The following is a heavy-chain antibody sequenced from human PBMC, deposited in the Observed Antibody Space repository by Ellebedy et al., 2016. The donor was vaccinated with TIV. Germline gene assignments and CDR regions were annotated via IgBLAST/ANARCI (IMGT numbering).Heavy chain of an antibody. D-gene: IGHD6-13*01. CDR1: GFTFSSYA. J-gene: IGHJ2*01. Sequence: GESLKISXAASGFTFSSYAMSWVRQAPGKGLEWVSAISGSGGSTYYADSVKGRFTISRDNSKNTLYLQMNSLRAEDTAVYYCASYSSSWYLGWYFDLWGRGTLVTVSS. CDR3: ASYSSSWYLGWYFDL. CDR2: ISGSGGST. V-gene: IGHV3-23*01.